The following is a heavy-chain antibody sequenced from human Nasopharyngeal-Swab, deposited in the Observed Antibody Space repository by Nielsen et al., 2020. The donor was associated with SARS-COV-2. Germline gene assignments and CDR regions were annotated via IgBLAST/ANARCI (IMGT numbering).Heavy chain of an antibody. V-gene: IGHV4-4*07. J-gene: IGHJ6*02. Sequence: SETLSLTCTVSGGSISSYYWSWIRQPAGKGLEWIGRIYTSGSTNYNPSLKSRVTMSVDTSKNQFSLKLSSVTAADTAVYYCARDIAAAGEAYYYYGMDVWSQGTTVTVSS. CDR2: IYTSGST. D-gene: IGHD6-13*01. CDR3: ARDIAAAGEAYYYYGMDV. CDR1: GGSISSYY.